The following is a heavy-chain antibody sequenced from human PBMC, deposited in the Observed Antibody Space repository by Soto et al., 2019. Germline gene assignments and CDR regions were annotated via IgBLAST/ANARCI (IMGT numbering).Heavy chain of an antibody. CDR2: IYYSGST. J-gene: IGHJ6*02. Sequence: SETLSLTCTVSGGSIRSYYWSWIRQPPGKGLEWIGYIYYSGSTNYNPSLKSRVTISVDTSKNQFSLKLSSVTAADTAVYYCARHVPYCSDTSHCAYGMDVWGQGTTVT. V-gene: IGHV4-59*08. D-gene: IGHD2-2*01. CDR3: ARHVPYCSDTSHCAYGMDV. CDR1: GGSIRSYY.